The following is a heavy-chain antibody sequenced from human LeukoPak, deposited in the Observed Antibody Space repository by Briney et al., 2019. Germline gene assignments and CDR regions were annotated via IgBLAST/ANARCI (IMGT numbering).Heavy chain of an antibody. V-gene: IGHV4-61*02. D-gene: IGHD6-6*01. CDR3: VSSIAARPVLNVDY. J-gene: IGHJ4*02. Sequence: PSETLSLTCTVSGGSISSGSYYWSWIRQPAGKGLEWIGRIYTSGSTNYNPSLKSRVTISVDTSKNQFSLKLSSVTAADTAVYYCVSSIAARPVLNVDYWGQGTLVTVSS. CDR2: IYTSGST. CDR1: GGSISSGSYY.